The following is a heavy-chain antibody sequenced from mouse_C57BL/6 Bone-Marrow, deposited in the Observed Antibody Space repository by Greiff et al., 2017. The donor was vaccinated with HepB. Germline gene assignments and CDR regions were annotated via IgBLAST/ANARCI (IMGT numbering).Heavy chain of an antibody. Sequence: EVQLQQSGPELVKPGASVKISCKASGYTFTDYYMNWVKQSHGKSLEWIGDINPNNGGTSYNQKFKGKATLTVDKSSSTAYMELRSLTSEDSAVYYCATLSYDGYYYYAMDYWGQGTSVTVSS. CDR3: ATLSYDGYYYYAMDY. D-gene: IGHD2-3*01. CDR1: GYTFTDYY. CDR2: INPNNGGT. J-gene: IGHJ4*01. V-gene: IGHV1-26*01.